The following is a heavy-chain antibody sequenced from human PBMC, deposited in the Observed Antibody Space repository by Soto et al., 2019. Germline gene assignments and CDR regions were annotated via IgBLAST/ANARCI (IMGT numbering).Heavy chain of an antibody. CDR2: IDPSDSYT. D-gene: IGHD3-3*01. CDR3: ARHEERITILGDYYFDY. CDR1: GYSFTSYW. J-gene: IGHJ4*02. V-gene: IGHV5-10-1*01. Sequence: PGESLKISCKGSGYSFTSYWISWVRQMSGKGLEWMGRIDPSDSYTNYSPSFQGHVTISADKSISTAYLQWSSLKASDTAMYYCARHEERITILGDYYFDYWGQGTLVTVSS.